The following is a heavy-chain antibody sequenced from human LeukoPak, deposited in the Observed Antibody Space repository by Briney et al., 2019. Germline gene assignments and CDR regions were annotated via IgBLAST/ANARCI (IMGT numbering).Heavy chain of an antibody. CDR3: AKDLNYYPYGWFDP. CDR2: ISGSGGST. J-gene: IGHJ5*02. D-gene: IGHD3-22*01. Sequence: GGSLRLSCAASGFTFSRYWMNWVRQAPGKGLEWVSAISGSGGSTYYADSVKGRFTISRDNSKNTLYLQMNSLRAEDTAVYYCAKDLNYYPYGWFDPWGQGTLVTVSS. CDR1: GFTFSRYW. V-gene: IGHV3-23*01.